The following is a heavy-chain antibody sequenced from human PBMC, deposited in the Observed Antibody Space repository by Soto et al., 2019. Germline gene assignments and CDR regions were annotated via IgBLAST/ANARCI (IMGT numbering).Heavy chain of an antibody. J-gene: IGHJ4*02. Sequence: SETLSLTCTVSGGSIRSYYWTWIRQPPGKGLEWIGYIYYSGSTSYNPSLKSRVTISVDTSKNQFSLKLSSVTAADTAVYYCARRGSSWSAPFDYWGQGALVTVSS. CDR3: ARRGSSWSAPFDY. CDR1: GGSIRSYY. CDR2: IYYSGST. V-gene: IGHV4-59*08. D-gene: IGHD6-13*01.